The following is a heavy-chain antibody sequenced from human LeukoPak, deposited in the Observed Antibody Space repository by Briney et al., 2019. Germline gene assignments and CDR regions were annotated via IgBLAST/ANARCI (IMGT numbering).Heavy chain of an antibody. D-gene: IGHD3-3*01. CDR3: AKGYTFHGVAHDSGYFDY. J-gene: IGHJ4*02. V-gene: IGHV3-9*03. Sequence: GRTLRLSCLTSGFTFRDYIMHWVRQVPGKGLEWLAGITWDGGNTADADSVKGRFTISRDNAKSSLYLQMNSLRDEDMAFYFCAKGYTFHGVAHDSGYFDYWGQGTLVTVSS. CDR1: GFTFRDYI. CDR2: ITWDGGNT.